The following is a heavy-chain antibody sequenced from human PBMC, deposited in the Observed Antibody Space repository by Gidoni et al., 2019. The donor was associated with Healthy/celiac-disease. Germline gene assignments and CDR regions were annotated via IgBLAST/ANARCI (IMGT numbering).Heavy chain of an antibody. CDR3: ARHIVVVVAATSWFDP. D-gene: IGHD2-15*01. Sequence: QVQLVQSGAEVKKPGASVTVSCKASGSTFTSYGISWVRQAPGQGLEWMGWISAYNGNTNYAQKLQGRVTMTTDTSTSTAYMELRSLRSDDTAVYYCARHIVVVVAATSWFDPWGQGTLVTVSS. V-gene: IGHV1-18*04. CDR1: GSTFTSYG. CDR2: ISAYNGNT. J-gene: IGHJ5*02.